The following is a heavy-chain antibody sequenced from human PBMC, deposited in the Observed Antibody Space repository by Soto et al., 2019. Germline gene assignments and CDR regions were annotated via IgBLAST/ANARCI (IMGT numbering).Heavy chain of an antibody. CDR2: IDPSDSYT. CDR1: GYSFTSYW. J-gene: IGHJ4*02. V-gene: IGHV5-10-1*01. CDR3: ARHRYSSSLN. Sequence: PGESLKISCKGSGYSFTSYWIGWVRQMPGKGPEWMGRIDPSDSYTNYSPSFQGHVTISADKSISTAYLQWSSLKASDTAMYYCARHRYSSSLNWGQGTLVTVSS. D-gene: IGHD6-13*01.